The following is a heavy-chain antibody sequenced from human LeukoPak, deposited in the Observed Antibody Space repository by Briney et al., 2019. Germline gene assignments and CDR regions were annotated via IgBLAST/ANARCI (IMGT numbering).Heavy chain of an antibody. CDR1: GGSISSYY. D-gene: IGHD3-22*01. V-gene: IGHV4-59*08. CDR2: IYYSGST. CDR3: AKTEAYYYDSSGYYFDY. J-gene: IGHJ4*02. Sequence: SETLSLTCTVSGGSISSYYWSWIRQPPGKGLEWMGYIYYSGSTNYNPSLKSRVTISVDTSKNQFSLKLSSVTAADTAVYYCAKTEAYYYDSSGYYFDYWGQGTLVTVSS.